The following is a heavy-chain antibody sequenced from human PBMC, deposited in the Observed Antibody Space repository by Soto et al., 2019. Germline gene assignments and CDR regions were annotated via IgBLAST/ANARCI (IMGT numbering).Heavy chain of an antibody. CDR3: AREIYGSGSSPLGTLDY. CDR1: GGTFSSYA. CDR2: IIPIFGTA. V-gene: IGHV1-69*13. J-gene: IGHJ4*02. D-gene: IGHD3-10*01. Sequence: SVKVSCKASGGTFSSYAISWVRQAPGQGLEWLGGIIPIFGTANYAQKFQGRVTITADESTSTAYMELSSLRSEDTAVYYCAREIYGSGSSPLGTLDYWGQGTLVTVSS.